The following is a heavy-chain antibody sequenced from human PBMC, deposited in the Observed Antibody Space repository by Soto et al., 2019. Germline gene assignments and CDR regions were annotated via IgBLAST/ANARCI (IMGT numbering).Heavy chain of an antibody. CDR2: ISYDGSNK. CDR1: GFTFSSYG. CDR3: AKDGDTAMVRDYYYGMDV. D-gene: IGHD5-18*01. V-gene: IGHV3-30*18. J-gene: IGHJ6*02. Sequence: GGSLRLSCAASGFTFSSYGMHWVRQAPGKGLEWVAVISYDGSNKYYADSVKGRFTISRDNSKNTLYLQMNSLRAEDTAVYYCAKDGDTAMVRDYYYGMDVWGQGTTVTVSS.